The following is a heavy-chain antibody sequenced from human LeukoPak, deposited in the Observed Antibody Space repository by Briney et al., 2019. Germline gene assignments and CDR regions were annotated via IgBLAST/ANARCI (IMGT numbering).Heavy chain of an antibody. CDR2: IIPIFGTA. CDR1: GGTFSSYA. V-gene: IGHV1-69*13. CDR3: ARDAHYYDSSGNI. Sequence: SVKVSCKASGGTFSSYAISWVRQAPGQGLEWMGGIIPIFGTANYAQKFQGRVTITADESTSTAYMELSSLRSEDTAVYYCARDAHYYDSSGNIWGQGTMVTVSS. J-gene: IGHJ3*02. D-gene: IGHD3-22*01.